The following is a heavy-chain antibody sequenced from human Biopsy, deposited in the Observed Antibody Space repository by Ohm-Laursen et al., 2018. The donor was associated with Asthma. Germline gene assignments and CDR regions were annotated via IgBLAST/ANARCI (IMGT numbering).Heavy chain of an antibody. J-gene: IGHJ6*02. V-gene: IGHV3-53*01. Sequence: SLRLSCAASGFSVSSNYMSWVRQAPGKGLEWVSVIYSGGSTYYADSVRGRFTISRDNSNTVFLQMNSLRAEDTAVYYCARISICRTTTCYSYFSYSMDVWGQGTTVTVSS. CDR2: IYSGGST. CDR1: GFSVSSNY. D-gene: IGHD2-2*01. CDR3: ARISICRTTTCYSYFSYSMDV.